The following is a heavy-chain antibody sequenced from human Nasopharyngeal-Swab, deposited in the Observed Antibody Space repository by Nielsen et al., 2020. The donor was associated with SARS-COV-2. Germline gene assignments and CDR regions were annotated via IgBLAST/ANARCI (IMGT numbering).Heavy chain of an antibody. D-gene: IGHD6-19*01. CDR3: AKDQQWLVLTGYYYYCGMDV. Sequence: WIRQPPGKGLEWVSAISGSGGSTYYADSVKGRFTISRDNSKNTLYLQMNSLRAEDTAVYYCAKDQQWLVLTGYYYYCGMDVWGQGTTVTVSS. CDR2: ISGSGGST. J-gene: IGHJ6*02. V-gene: IGHV3-23*01.